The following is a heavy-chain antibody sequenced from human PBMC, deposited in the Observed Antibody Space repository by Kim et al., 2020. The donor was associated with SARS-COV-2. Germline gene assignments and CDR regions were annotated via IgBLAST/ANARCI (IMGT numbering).Heavy chain of an antibody. Sequence: YADSVKGRFTISRDNSKQTLYLQMKSLRAEDTAVYYCARGRIGAAAGTDYWGQGTLVTVSS. V-gene: IGHV3-66*01. J-gene: IGHJ4*02. CDR3: ARGRIGAAAGTDY. D-gene: IGHD6-13*01.